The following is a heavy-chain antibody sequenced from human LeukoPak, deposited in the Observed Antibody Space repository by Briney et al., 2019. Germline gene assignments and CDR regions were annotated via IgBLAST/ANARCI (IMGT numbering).Heavy chain of an antibody. CDR2: TYYKSKWYD. V-gene: IGHV6-1*01. CDR1: GDSVSSNSDA. Sequence: SQTLSLTCAISGDSVSSNSDAWNWIRQSPLRGLEWLGRTYYKSKWYDDYAVSVKSRITINPDTSKNQFSLQLNSVTPEDTAVYYCARGGSYSYYFDYWGQGTLVTVSS. J-gene: IGHJ4*02. CDR3: ARGGSYSYYFDY. D-gene: IGHD3-10*01.